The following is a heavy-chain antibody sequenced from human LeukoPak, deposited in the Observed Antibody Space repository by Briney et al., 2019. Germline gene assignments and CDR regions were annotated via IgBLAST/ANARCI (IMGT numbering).Heavy chain of an antibody. J-gene: IGHJ4*02. Sequence: ASVKVSCKASGGTFSSYAISWVRQAPGQGLEWMGGIIPIFGTANYAQKFQGRVTITADESTSTAYMELSSLRSEDTAVYYCARDLYSSGWYGPFREYWGQGTLVTVSS. D-gene: IGHD6-19*01. V-gene: IGHV1-69*01. CDR2: IIPIFGTA. CDR1: GGTFSSYA. CDR3: ARDLYSSGWYGPFREY.